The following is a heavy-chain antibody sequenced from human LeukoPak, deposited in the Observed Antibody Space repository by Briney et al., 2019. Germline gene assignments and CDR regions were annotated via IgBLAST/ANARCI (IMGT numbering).Heavy chain of an antibody. J-gene: IGHJ4*02. CDR1: GYTFTSNY. V-gene: IGHV1-46*01. CDR3: ARDIKVRGATYWAY. CDR2: ISPTGGST. Sequence: GASVKVSCKAFGYTFTSNYMHWVRQAPGQGPEWMGVISPTGGSTTYAQKFQGRVTLTRDTSISTAYMELSRLRSDDTAVYYCARDIKVRGATYWAYWGQGTLVTVSS. D-gene: IGHD1-26*01.